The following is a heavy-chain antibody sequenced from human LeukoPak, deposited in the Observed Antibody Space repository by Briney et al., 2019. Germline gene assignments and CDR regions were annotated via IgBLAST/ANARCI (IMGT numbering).Heavy chain of an antibody. CDR2: IYSGGTT. CDR3: ARDGGSGWYWGFDP. CDR1: GFTVSSND. Sequence: GGSLRLSCAASGFTVSSNDMSWVRQAPGKGLEWVSFIYSGGTTYNADSVKGRFTISRDNSKNTLYLQMTSLRAEDTAVYYCARDGGSGWYWGFDPWGQGTLVTVSS. V-gene: IGHV3-53*01. J-gene: IGHJ5*02. D-gene: IGHD6-19*01.